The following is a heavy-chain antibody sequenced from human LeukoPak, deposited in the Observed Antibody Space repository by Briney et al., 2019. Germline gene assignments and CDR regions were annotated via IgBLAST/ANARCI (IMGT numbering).Heavy chain of an antibody. J-gene: IGHJ4*02. Sequence: SETLSLTCAVYGGSFSGYYWSWIRQPPGKGLEWIGEINHRGSTNYNPSLKSRVTISADTSKNEFSLKLNSVTAADTAVYYCASRKLGNDYWGQGTLVTVSS. V-gene: IGHV4-34*01. CDR1: GGSFSGYY. CDR2: INHRGST. D-gene: IGHD7-27*01. CDR3: ASRKLGNDY.